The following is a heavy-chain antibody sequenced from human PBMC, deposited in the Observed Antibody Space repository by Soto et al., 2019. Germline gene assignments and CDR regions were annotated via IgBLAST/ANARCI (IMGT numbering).Heavy chain of an antibody. Sequence: QVQLQESGPGLVKPSQTLSLTCTVSGGSISSGGYYWSWIRQHPGKGLEWIGYIYYSGSNYYNPSLKRRGTITVDTSKNQFSLKLSSVIAADTAVYYCERGGSIDDFWSGYYGYWGQGTLVTVSS. CDR1: GGSISSGGYY. D-gene: IGHD3-3*01. CDR2: IYYSGSN. V-gene: IGHV4-31*03. CDR3: ERGGSIDDFWSGYYGY. J-gene: IGHJ4*02.